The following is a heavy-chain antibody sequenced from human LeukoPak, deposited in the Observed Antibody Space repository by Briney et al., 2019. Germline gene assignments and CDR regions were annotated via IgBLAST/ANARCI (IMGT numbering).Heavy chain of an antibody. Sequence: GGSLRLSCAASGFTFSSYWMHWVRQTPGKGLVWVSRLNGDGSSTSYADSVRGRFTISRDNARNTLYLQMNSLRDEDTAVYYCARDLHGSGSAWGQGPLVTVSS. V-gene: IGHV3-74*01. CDR3: ARDLHGSGSA. J-gene: IGHJ5*02. D-gene: IGHD3-10*01. CDR1: GFTFSSYW. CDR2: LNGDGSST.